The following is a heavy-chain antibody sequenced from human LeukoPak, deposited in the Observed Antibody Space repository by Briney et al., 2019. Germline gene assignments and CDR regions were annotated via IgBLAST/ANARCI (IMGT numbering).Heavy chain of an antibody. CDR3: SASRPHYGDYYGLDV. V-gene: IGHV3-30*03. J-gene: IGHJ6*02. Sequence: EGSLRLSCAASGFTFSSYGMHWVRQAPGKGLEWVAVISYDGSHKYSADSVKGRFTISRDTSKNTLYLQMNSLRTEDTAVYFCSASRPHYGDYYGLDVWGHGTTVTVSS. CDR1: GFTFSSYG. CDR2: ISYDGSHK. D-gene: IGHD4/OR15-4a*01.